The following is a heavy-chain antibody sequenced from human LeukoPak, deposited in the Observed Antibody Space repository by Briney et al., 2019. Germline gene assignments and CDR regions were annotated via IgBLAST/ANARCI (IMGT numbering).Heavy chain of an antibody. CDR3: ARRYDFWSNNWFDP. D-gene: IGHD3-3*01. V-gene: IGHV4-38-2*02. J-gene: IGHJ5*02. Sequence: SETLSLTCTVSGYSISSGYYWSWIRQPPGKGLEWIGSIYHSGSTYYNPSLKSRVTISVDTSKNQFSLKLSSVTAADTAVYYCARRYDFWSNNWFDPWGQGTLVTVSS. CDR2: IYHSGST. CDR1: GYSISSGYY.